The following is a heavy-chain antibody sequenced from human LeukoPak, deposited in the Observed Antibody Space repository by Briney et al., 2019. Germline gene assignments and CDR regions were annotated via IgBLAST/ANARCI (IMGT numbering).Heavy chain of an antibody. CDR1: GGSISSYY. V-gene: IGHV4-59*08. Sequence: SETLSLTCTVSGGSISSYYWSWIRQPPGKGLEWIGYIYYSGSTNYNPSLKSRVTISVDTSKNQFSLKLSSVTAADTAVYYCARHVPMNIVPAALDYWGQGTLVTVSS. J-gene: IGHJ4*02. D-gene: IGHD2-2*01. CDR2: IYYSGST. CDR3: ARHVPMNIVPAALDY.